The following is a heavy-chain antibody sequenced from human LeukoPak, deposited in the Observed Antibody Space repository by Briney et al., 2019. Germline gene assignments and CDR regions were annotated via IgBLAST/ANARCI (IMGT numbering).Heavy chain of an antibody. J-gene: IGHJ5*02. CDR3: ARDSVGAANWFDP. CDR1: GFTVSSNY. V-gene: IGHV3-21*01. D-gene: IGHD2-15*01. CDR2: ISSSSSYI. Sequence: PGGSLRLPCAASGFTVSSNYMSWVRQAPGKGLEWVSSISSSSSYIYYADSVKGRFTISRDNAKNSLYLQMNSLRAEDTAVYYCARDSVGAANWFDPWGQGTLVTVSS.